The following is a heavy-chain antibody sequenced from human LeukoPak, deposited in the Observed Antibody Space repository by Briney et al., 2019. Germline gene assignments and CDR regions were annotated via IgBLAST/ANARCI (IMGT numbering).Heavy chain of an antibody. CDR1: GFTFSDYY. CDR3: ASQYGSVWQG. Sequence: PGGSLRLSCAASGFTFSDYYMNWIRQAPGKGLEWISTISRSSSYTNYADSVKGRFSISRDNAKNSLYLQMNSLRAEDTAVYYCASQYGSVWQGWGQGTLVTVSS. CDR2: ISRSSSYT. J-gene: IGHJ4*02. V-gene: IGHV3-11*06. D-gene: IGHD2-15*01.